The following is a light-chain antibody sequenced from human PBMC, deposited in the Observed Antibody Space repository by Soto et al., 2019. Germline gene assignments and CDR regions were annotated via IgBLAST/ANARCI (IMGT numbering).Light chain of an antibody. CDR3: QEYNSYSAT. V-gene: IGKV1-5*01. CDR1: QSLGIW. CDR2: DAS. Sequence: DIQMTQSPSTLTASVGDRVTITCRASQSLGIWLAWYQHKPGKAPKLLIYDASTLGSGVPSRFSGSGSGTKFTLTISSLQPDDFATYYCQEYNSYSATFGQGTKVES. J-gene: IGKJ1*01.